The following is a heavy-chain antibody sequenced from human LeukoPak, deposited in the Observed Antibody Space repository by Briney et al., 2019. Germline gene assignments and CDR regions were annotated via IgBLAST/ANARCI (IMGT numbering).Heavy chain of an antibody. Sequence: PGGSLRLSCAASGCTFSSYAMSWVRQAPGKGLDWVSAISCSGGSTYYAYSVKGRFTISRDNSKNTLYLKMNRMRAKETAVYYCVPERNYRMPWWGQGTLVTVSS. CDR1: GCTFSSYA. CDR2: ISCSGGST. J-gene: IGHJ4*01. CDR3: VPERNYRMPW. D-gene: IGHD2-2*01. V-gene: IGHV3-23*01.